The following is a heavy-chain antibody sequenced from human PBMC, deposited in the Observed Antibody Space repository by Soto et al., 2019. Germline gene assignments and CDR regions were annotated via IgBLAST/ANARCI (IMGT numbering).Heavy chain of an antibody. Sequence: SETLPLTCTVSGGSISSGGYYWSWIRQHPGKGLEWIGYIYYSGSTYYNPSLKSRVTISVDTSKNQFFLKLSSVTAADTAVYYCAREGPPLYCGGDCYFNWFDPWGQGTLVTVSS. V-gene: IGHV4-31*03. J-gene: IGHJ5*02. D-gene: IGHD2-21*02. CDR1: GGSISSGGYY. CDR3: AREGPPLYCGGDCYFNWFDP. CDR2: IYYSGST.